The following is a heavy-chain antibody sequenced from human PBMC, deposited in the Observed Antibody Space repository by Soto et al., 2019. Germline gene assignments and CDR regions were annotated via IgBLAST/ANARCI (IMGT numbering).Heavy chain of an antibody. CDR1: GGSISRSSYY. Sequence: SETLSLTCTVAGGSISRSSYYWGWIRQPPGKRLEWIGGMYYSVSTYFNPSLKSRVTISVDTSKNQFSLKLSSVTAADTAVYYCARWYGSEVFDYWGQGALVTVS. V-gene: IGHV4-39*01. J-gene: IGHJ4*02. D-gene: IGHD3-10*01. CDR2: MYYSVST. CDR3: ARWYGSEVFDY.